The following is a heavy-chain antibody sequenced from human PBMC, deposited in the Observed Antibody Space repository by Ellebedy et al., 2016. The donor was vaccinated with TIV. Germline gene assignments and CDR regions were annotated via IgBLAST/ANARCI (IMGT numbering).Heavy chain of an antibody. CDR1: GFTFSSYG. Sequence: GGSLRLSCAASGFTFSSYGMHWVRQAPGKGLEWVAVISYDGSEKYYANSVKGRFTISRDNSKNTVDLQMNSLRAEDTAVYYCARGGDPYFDYWGQGTLVTVSS. CDR3: ARGGDPYFDY. J-gene: IGHJ4*02. D-gene: IGHD3-10*01. CDR2: ISYDGSEK. V-gene: IGHV3-30*19.